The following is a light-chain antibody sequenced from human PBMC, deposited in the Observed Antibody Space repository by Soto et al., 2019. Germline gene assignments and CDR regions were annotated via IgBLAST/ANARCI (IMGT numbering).Light chain of an antibody. V-gene: IGLV2-18*01. CDR1: SSDVGGYNY. CDR2: EVS. Sequence: QSALTQPPSASGSPGQSVTISCTGTSSDVGGYNYVSWYQQHPGKAPKLMIYEVSNRPSGIPDRFSGSKSGNTASLTISGLQAEDEAEYYCSLYTTDSTYVFGTGTKVTVL. J-gene: IGLJ1*01. CDR3: SLYTTDSTYV.